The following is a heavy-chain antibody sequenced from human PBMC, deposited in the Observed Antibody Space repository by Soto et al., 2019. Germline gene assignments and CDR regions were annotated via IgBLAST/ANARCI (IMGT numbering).Heavy chain of an antibody. CDR2: IYHSGGT. V-gene: IGHV4-59*01. CDR1: GASMTSNY. J-gene: IGHJ4*02. D-gene: IGHD6-13*01. CDR3: AGHAGYFAPVDH. Sequence: QVQLQESGPRLVKPSETLSLTCTVSGASMTSNYWSWIRQTPTKGLEWIGFIYHSGGTNVHPSLKSRVTRSVDTSKNQISLRLSSVTAADTAVYYCAGHAGYFAPVDHWGQGTPVIVSP.